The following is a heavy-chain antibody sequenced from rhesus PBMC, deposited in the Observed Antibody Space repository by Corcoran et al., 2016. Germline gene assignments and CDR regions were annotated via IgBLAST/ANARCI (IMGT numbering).Heavy chain of an antibody. J-gene: IGHJ4*01. D-gene: IGHD6-25*01. V-gene: IGHV4-80*01. Sequence: QVQLQESGPGLVKPSETLSLPCAVSGGAFIGYWWIWTRQPPGKGLEWIGEINGNSGSTNYNPSLKSRVTISKDASKNQFSLKLSSVTAADTAVYYCARYRGSTGFDYWGQGVLVTVSS. CDR1: GGAFIGYW. CDR3: ARYRGSTGFDY. CDR2: INGNSGST.